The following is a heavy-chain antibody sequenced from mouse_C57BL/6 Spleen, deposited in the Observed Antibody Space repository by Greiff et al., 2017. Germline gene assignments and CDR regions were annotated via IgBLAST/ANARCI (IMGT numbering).Heavy chain of an antibody. CDR2: IEPSDSYT. D-gene: IGHD2-3*01. CDR1: GYTFTSYW. J-gene: IGHJ1*03. Sequence: VQLQQPGAELVKPGASVKLSCKASGYTFTSYWMQWVKQRPGPGLEWIGEIEPSDSYTNYNQKFKGKATLTVDTSSSTAYMQLSSLTSEDSAVYYCARRDCYYIWYFDVWGTGTTVTVSS. V-gene: IGHV1-50*01. CDR3: ARRDCYYIWYFDV.